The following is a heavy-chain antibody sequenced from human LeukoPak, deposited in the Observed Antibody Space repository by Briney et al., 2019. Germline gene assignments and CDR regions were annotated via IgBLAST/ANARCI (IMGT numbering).Heavy chain of an antibody. J-gene: IGHJ3*02. V-gene: IGHV4-59*08. D-gene: IGHD5-18*01. Sequence: QPSETLSLTCTVSGGSISSYYWSWIRQPPGKGLEWIGYIYYSGSTNYNPSLKSRVTISVDTSKNQFSLKLSSVTAADTAVYYCASYLDTAMVGDAFDIWGQGTMVTVSS. CDR2: IYYSGST. CDR1: GGSISSYY. CDR3: ASYLDTAMVGDAFDI.